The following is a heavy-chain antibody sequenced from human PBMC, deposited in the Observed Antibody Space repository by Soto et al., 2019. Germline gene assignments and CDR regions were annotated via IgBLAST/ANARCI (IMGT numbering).Heavy chain of an antibody. V-gene: IGHV4-61*01. Sequence: PSETLSLTCTVSGGSVSSGSYYWSWIRQPPGKGLEWIGYIYYSGSTNYNPSLKSRVTISVDTSKNQFSLKLSSVTAADTAVYYCAVWPMIVVSRLSKNWFDPWGQGTLVTVSS. CDR3: AVWPMIVVSRLSKNWFDP. J-gene: IGHJ5*02. CDR2: IYYSGST. CDR1: GGSVSSGSYY. D-gene: IGHD3-22*01.